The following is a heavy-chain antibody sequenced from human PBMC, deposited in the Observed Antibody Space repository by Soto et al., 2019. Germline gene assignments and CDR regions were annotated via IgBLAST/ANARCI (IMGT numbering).Heavy chain of an antibody. CDR3: ARDPGFGFGYSYALAMDV. J-gene: IGHJ6*02. Sequence: QVHLVQSAAEVKKPGASVKVSCKASGYTFSNYGISCVRQGPGQWLEWMGGISGYNGNTHYEEKVQDRIKMTTDTSTTTTYLDLRGLRSDVTVVYCCARDPGFGFGYSYALAMDVWVQGTTVTVSS. CDR2: ISGYNGNT. D-gene: IGHD5-18*01. V-gene: IGHV1-18*01. CDR1: GYTFSNYG.